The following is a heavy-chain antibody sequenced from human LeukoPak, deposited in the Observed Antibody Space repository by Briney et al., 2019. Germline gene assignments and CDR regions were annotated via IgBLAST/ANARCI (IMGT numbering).Heavy chain of an antibody. Sequence: SETLSLTCTVSGGSISSYYWSWIRQPRGKGLEWIGYIYYSGTTNYNPSLKSRVTISVDTSKKQFSPKLSSVTAADTAVYYCARATVAATTIDYWGQGTLVTVSS. D-gene: IGHD2-15*01. CDR3: ARATVAATTIDY. J-gene: IGHJ4*02. CDR1: GGSISSYY. V-gene: IGHV4-59*01. CDR2: IYYSGTT.